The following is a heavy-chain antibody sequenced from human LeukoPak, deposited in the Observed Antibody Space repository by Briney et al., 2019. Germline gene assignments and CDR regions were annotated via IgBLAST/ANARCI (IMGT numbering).Heavy chain of an antibody. Sequence: ASVKVSCKASGYTFTSYGISWVRQAPGQGLEWMGWICAYNGNTNYAQKLQDRVTMTTDTSTSTAYMELRSLRSDDTAVYYCASMAAAAREGWFDPWGQGTLVTVSS. D-gene: IGHD2-15*01. J-gene: IGHJ5*02. CDR2: ICAYNGNT. V-gene: IGHV1-18*01. CDR1: GYTFTSYG. CDR3: ASMAAAAREGWFDP.